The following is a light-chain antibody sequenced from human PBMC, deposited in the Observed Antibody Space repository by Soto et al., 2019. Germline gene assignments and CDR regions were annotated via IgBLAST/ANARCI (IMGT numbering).Light chain of an antibody. Sequence: DIQLTQSPSTLSASVGDRVTITCRASQGIGNYLAWYQQKPGKAPNLLIYAAYTLQSGVPSRFSGSGSGTEFTLTISSLQPEDFATYYCQQLNNFPYTFGQGTKLEIK. CDR1: QGIGNY. V-gene: IGKV1-9*01. J-gene: IGKJ2*01. CDR3: QQLNNFPYT. CDR2: AAY.